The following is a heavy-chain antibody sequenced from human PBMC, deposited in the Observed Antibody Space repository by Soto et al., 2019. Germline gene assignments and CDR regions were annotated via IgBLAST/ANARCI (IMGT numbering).Heavy chain of an antibody. CDR2: IWYDGSNK. Sequence: QVQLVESGGGVVQPGRSLRLSCAASGFTFSSYGMHWVRQAPGKGLEWVAVIWYDGSNKYYADSVKGRFTISRDNSKNTLYLQMNSLRAEDTAAYYCARDEGSSLEDKGWFDPWGQGTLVTVSS. D-gene: IGHD6-13*01. V-gene: IGHV3-33*01. CDR1: GFTFSSYG. CDR3: ARDEGSSLEDKGWFDP. J-gene: IGHJ5*02.